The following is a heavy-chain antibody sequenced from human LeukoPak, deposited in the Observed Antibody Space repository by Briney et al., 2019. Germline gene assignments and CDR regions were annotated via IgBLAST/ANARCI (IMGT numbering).Heavy chain of an antibody. CDR1: GFTFSSYE. CDR2: ISGSGGST. D-gene: IGHD3-22*01. Sequence: PGGSLRLSCAASGFTFSSYEMNWVRQAPGKGLEWVSAISGSGGSTYYADSVKGRFTISRDNSKNTLYLQMNSLRAEDTAVYYCAKGGYYDSSGYYSWGQGTLVTVSS. CDR3: AKGGYYDSSGYYS. J-gene: IGHJ4*02. V-gene: IGHV3-23*01.